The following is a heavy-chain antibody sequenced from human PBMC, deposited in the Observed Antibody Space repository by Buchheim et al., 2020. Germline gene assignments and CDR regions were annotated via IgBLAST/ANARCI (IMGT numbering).Heavy chain of an antibody. J-gene: IGHJ5*02. V-gene: IGHV4-39*01. CDR2: IYYSGST. CDR1: GGSISSSNYY. D-gene: IGHD3-3*01. Sequence: QPQLQESGPGLVKPSETLSLTCTVSGGSISSSNYYWGWIRQPPGKGLEWIGSIYYSGSTYYNPSLKSRVTISVDTSKNQFSLKLSSVTAADTAVYYCARTSTIFGVVIRNWFDPWGQGTL. CDR3: ARTSTIFGVVIRNWFDP.